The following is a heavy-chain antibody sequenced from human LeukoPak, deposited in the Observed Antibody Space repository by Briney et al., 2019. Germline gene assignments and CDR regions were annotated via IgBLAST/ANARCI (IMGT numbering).Heavy chain of an antibody. V-gene: IGHV4-30-4*08. Sequence: SETLSLTCTVSGGSISSGDYYWSWIRQPPGKGLEWIGYIYYSGSTYYNPSLKSRVTISVDTSKNQFSLKLSSVTAADTAVYYCARAGPTAMVSSWGQGTLVTVSS. CDR1: GGSISSGDYY. J-gene: IGHJ4*02. CDR3: ARAGPTAMVSS. D-gene: IGHD5-18*01. CDR2: IYYSGST.